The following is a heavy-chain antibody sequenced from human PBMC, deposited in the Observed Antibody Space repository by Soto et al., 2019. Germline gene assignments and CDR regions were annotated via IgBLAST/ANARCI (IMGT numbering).Heavy chain of an antibody. Sequence: GGSLRLSCAASGFTLSSYSMNWVRQAPGKGLEWVSSISSSSSYIYYADSVKGRFTISRDNAKNSLYLQMNSLRAEDTAVYYCARDHIAAASWFDPWGQGTLVTVSS. CDR2: ISSSSSYI. CDR1: GFTLSSYS. CDR3: ARDHIAAASWFDP. D-gene: IGHD6-13*01. J-gene: IGHJ5*02. V-gene: IGHV3-21*01.